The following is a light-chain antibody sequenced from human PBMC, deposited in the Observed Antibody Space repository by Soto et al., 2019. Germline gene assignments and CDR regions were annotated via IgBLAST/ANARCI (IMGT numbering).Light chain of an antibody. J-gene: IGLJ2*01. CDR2: DTI. V-gene: IGLV1-40*01. CDR1: GSNIGAGYE. CDR3: QSFDPNLKAVL. Sequence: QSVLTQPPSVSGAPGQSVTISCIGSGSNIGAGYEVHWYQQLPGVAPKLLIFDTINRPSGVPGRFSGSKSGASASLAITGLLPEDEADFFCQSFDPNLKAVLFGGGTKLTVL.